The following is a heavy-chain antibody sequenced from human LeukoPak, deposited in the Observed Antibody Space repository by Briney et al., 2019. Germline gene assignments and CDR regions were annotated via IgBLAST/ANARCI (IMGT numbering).Heavy chain of an antibody. J-gene: IGHJ5*02. Sequence: PSETLSLTCDVSGYRISSGYYWGWIRQPPEKGLEWIGSIYNSGTTYYNPSLKSRVTISVDTSKNQISLKLSSETDGDTAVYYCARTISGWGGNHWFDPWGQGTLVPVSS. CDR3: ARTISGWGGNHWFDP. CDR1: GYRISSGYY. D-gene: IGHD6-19*01. CDR2: IYNSGTT. V-gene: IGHV4-38-2*01.